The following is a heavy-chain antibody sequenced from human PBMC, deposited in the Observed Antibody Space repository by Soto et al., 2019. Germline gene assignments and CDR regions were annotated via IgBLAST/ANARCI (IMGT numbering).Heavy chain of an antibody. CDR3: TTGLGSYYDILTGYYTTDY. D-gene: IGHD3-9*01. Sequence: GGSLRLSCAASGFTFSNAWMSWVRQAPGKGLEWVGRIKSKTDGGTTDYAAPVKGRFTISRDDSKNTLYLQMNSPKTEDTAVYYCTTGLGSYYDILTGYYTTDYWGQGTLVTVSS. CDR2: IKSKTDGGTT. CDR1: GFTFSNAW. V-gene: IGHV3-15*01. J-gene: IGHJ4*02.